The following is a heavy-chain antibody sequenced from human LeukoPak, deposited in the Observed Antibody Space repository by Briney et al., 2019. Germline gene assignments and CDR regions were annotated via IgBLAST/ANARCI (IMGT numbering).Heavy chain of an antibody. CDR2: IYHSGST. J-gene: IGHJ4*02. D-gene: IGHD2-15*01. Sequence: SETLSLTCTVSGYSISSGYYWGWIRQPPGKGLEWIGSIYHSGSTYYNPSLKSRVTISVDNSKNQFSLKMSSMTAADTAVYYCARAGWYTLDNWGQGTLVTVSS. CDR3: ARAGWYTLDN. V-gene: IGHV4-38-2*02. CDR1: GYSISSGYY.